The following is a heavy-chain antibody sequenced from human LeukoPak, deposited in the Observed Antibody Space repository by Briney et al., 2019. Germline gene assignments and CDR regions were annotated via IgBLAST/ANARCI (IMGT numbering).Heavy chain of an antibody. V-gene: IGHV4-38-2*02. CDR1: GYSISSGYY. D-gene: IGHD3-9*01. J-gene: IGHJ4*02. Sequence: PSETLSLTCTVSGYSISSGYYWGWIRQPPGKGLEGIGSIYHSGSTYYNPSLKSRVTISVDTSKNQFSLKLSSVTAADTAVYYCAKEGDYDILTGYPRGIDYWGQGTLVTVSS. CDR2: IYHSGST. CDR3: AKEGDYDILTGYPRGIDY.